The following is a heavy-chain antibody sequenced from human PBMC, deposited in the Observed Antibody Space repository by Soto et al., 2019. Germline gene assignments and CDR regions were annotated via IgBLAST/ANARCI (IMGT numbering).Heavy chain of an antibody. CDR3: ARDPGYCSGGSCHPDAFDI. CDR2: ISYDGSNK. V-gene: IGHV3-30-3*01. D-gene: IGHD2-15*01. J-gene: IGHJ3*02. Sequence: RRLSCAASGFTFSSYAMHWVRQAPGKGLEWVAVISYDGSNKYYADSVKGRFTISRDNSKNTLYLQMNSLRAEDTAVYYCARDPGYCSGGSCHPDAFDIWGQGTLVTV. CDR1: GFTFSSYA.